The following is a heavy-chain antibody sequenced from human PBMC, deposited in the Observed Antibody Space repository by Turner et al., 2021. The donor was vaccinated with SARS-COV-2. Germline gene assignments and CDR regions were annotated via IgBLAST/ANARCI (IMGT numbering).Heavy chain of an antibody. J-gene: IGHJ6*02. V-gene: IGHV2-70*01. D-gene: IGHD3-16*01. CDR3: EQIPVGEWMIYYGMDV. Sequence: TLPLTCTFSGFSLSTYGMCLTWIRQPPGKALEWLALIDWDDDKYYSTSLKTRLTISKDTSKNQVVLTMTNMDPVDTATYYCEQIPVGEWMIYYGMDVWGQGTTVTVSS. CDR2: IDWDDDK. CDR1: GFSLSTYGMC.